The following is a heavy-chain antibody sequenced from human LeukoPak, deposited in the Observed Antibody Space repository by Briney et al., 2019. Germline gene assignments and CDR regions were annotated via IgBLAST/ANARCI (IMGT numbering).Heavy chain of an antibody. CDR2: IYSSGST. J-gene: IGHJ3*01. D-gene: IGHD7-27*01. V-gene: IGHV4-61*02. CDR1: GGSISSSSYY. CDR3: ARDSTGDRAFDV. Sequence: SETLSLTCTVSGGSISSSSYYWSWIRQPAGKGLEWIGRIYSSGSTNYNPSLKSRVTMSVDTSKNLLSLKLNSVTAADTAVYYCARDSTGDRAFDVWGQGTVVTVSS.